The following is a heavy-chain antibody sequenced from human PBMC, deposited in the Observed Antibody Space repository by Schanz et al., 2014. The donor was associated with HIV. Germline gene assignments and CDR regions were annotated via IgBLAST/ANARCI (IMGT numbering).Heavy chain of an antibody. CDR3: AKDVTTVRTYGMDV. V-gene: IGHV3-9*01. Sequence: EVQLVESGGGLVQPGRSLRLSCAASRFRFGDYAMHWVRQAPGKGLEWVSSITWNSGTIVYADSVKGRFTISRDNAKDSLILQMNSLRAEDTAVYYCAKDVTTVRTYGMDVWGRGTTVTVS. D-gene: IGHD4-4*01. CDR2: ITWNSGTI. CDR1: RFRFGDYA. J-gene: IGHJ6*02.